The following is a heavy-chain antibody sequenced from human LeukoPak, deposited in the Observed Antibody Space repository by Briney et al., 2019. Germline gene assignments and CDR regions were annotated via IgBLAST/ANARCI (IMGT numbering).Heavy chain of an antibody. CDR3: AKGMGAPYYYYYYYMDV. J-gene: IGHJ6*03. CDR1: GFTFSSYG. V-gene: IGHV3-30*02. CDR2: IRYDGSNK. D-gene: IGHD1-26*01. Sequence: PGGSLRLSCAASGFTFSSYGMHWARQAPGKGLEWVAFIRYDGSNKYYADSVKGRFTISRDNSKNTLYLQMNSLRAEDTAVYYCAKGMGAPYYYYYYYMDVWGKGTTVTVSS.